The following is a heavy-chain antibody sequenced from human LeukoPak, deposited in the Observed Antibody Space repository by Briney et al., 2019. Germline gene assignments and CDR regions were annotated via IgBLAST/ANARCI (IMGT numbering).Heavy chain of an antibody. CDR2: ISSGSSYI. V-gene: IGHV3-21*01. Sequence: GGSLRLSCAVSGFTISNYNMNWVRQAPGKGLEWVSSISSGSSYIYYADSVKGQFTISRDNAKNSLFLQMDSLRAEDTAVYYCARDLAGHYYGSGSSFDYWGQGTLVTVS. J-gene: IGHJ4*02. D-gene: IGHD3-10*01. CDR3: ARDLAGHYYGSGSSFDY. CDR1: GFTISNYN.